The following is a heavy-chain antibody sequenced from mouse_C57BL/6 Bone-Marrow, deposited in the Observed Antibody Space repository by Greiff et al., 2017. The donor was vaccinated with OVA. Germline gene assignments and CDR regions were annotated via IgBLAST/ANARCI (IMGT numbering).Heavy chain of an antibody. CDR3: ARGSNDIYYYAMDY. D-gene: IGHD2-12*01. V-gene: IGHV1-69*01. Sequence: QVQLQQPGAELVMPGASVKLSCKASGYTFTSYWMHWVKQRPGQGLEWIGEIDPSDSYTNYNQKFKGKSTLTVDKSSSTAYMPLSSLTSEDSAVYYCARGSNDIYYYAMDYWGQGTSVTVSS. J-gene: IGHJ4*01. CDR1: GYTFTSYW. CDR2: IDPSDSYT.